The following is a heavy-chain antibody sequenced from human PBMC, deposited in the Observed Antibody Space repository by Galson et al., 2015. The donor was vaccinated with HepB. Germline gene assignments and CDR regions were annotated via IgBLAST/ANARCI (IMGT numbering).Heavy chain of an antibody. CDR2: TYYRSKWYN. CDR1: GDSVSSNSAA. Sequence: CAISGDSVSSNSAAWNWIRQSPSRGLEWLGRTYYRSKWYNDYAVSVKSRITINPDTSKNQFSLQLNTVTPEDAAVYYCASANDELGNYCYYGMDVWGQGTTVTVSS. D-gene: IGHD7-27*01. J-gene: IGHJ6*02. V-gene: IGHV6-1*01. CDR3: ASANDELGNYCYYGMDV.